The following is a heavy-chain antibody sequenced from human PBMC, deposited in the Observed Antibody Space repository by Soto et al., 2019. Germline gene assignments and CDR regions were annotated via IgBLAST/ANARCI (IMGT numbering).Heavy chain of an antibody. Sequence: QVQLVQSGAEVSKTGASVKVSCKTSGYNFTTYYIHWVRQAPGQGLEWMGMIVPTGGSTTYTQRFQGRVTMTRDTSTSTVFMELSSLKSEDTAVYYCARAPRRATIDDYWGQGTLVTVSS. CDR3: ARAPRRATIDDY. J-gene: IGHJ4*02. CDR2: IVPTGGST. CDR1: GYNFTTYY. V-gene: IGHV1-46*01.